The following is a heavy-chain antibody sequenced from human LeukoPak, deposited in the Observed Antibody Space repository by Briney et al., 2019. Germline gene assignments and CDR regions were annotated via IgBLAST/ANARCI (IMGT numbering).Heavy chain of an antibody. CDR2: IYYSGST. Sequence: PSETLSLTCTVSGGSISSYYWTWIRQPPGKGLEWIGNIYYSGSTNYNPSLKSRVTILVDTSKNQFSLKLSSVTAADTAVYYCARDKEAYCGGDCSDWFDPWGQGTLVTVSS. CDR1: GGSISSYY. J-gene: IGHJ5*02. D-gene: IGHD2-21*02. CDR3: ARDKEAYCGGDCSDWFDP. V-gene: IGHV4-59*01.